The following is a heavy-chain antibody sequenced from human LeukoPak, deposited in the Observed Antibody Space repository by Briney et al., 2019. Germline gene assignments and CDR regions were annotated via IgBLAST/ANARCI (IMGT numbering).Heavy chain of an antibody. CDR3: ARGSDYYDSSGLGY. CDR2: IHYSGST. Sequence: PSETLSLTCTVSGGSISSSGYYWGWVRQPPGKGLEWIGSIHYSGSTYYNPSLNSRVTISIDTSKNQFSLKLSFVTAADTAVYXXARGSDYYDSSGLGYWGQGTLVTVSS. V-gene: IGHV4-39*07. D-gene: IGHD3-22*01. J-gene: IGHJ4*02. CDR1: GGSISSSGYY.